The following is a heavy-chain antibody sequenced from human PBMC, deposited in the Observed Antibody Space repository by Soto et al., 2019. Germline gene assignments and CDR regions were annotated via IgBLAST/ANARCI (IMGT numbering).Heavy chain of an antibody. V-gene: IGHV3-30-3*01. CDR2: ISYDGSNK. CDR1: GFTFSSYA. CDR3: ARGYYDFWSGYWDPPFYYYSGMDV. J-gene: IGHJ6*02. D-gene: IGHD3-3*01. Sequence: PGGSLRLSCAASGFTFSSYAMHWVRQAPGKGLEWVAVISYDGSNKYYADSVKGRFTISRDNSKNTLYLQMNSLRAEDTAVYYCARGYYDFWSGYWDPPFYYYSGMDVWGQGTTVTVSS.